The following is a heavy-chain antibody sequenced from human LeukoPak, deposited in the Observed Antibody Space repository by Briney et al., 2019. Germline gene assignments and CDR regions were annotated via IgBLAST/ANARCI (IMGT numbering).Heavy chain of an antibody. J-gene: IGHJ4*02. CDR2: VSLNSGGT. Sequence: ASVKVSCKASGYMFTGYHMHWVRQAPGQGLEWMGWVSLNSGGTSYAQTFEGRVTMTRDTSISTAYMELSRLRSADTAVYYCAKEGGGLDYWGQGTLVTVSS. D-gene: IGHD3-16*01. CDR3: AKEGGGLDY. CDR1: GYMFTGYH. V-gene: IGHV1-2*02.